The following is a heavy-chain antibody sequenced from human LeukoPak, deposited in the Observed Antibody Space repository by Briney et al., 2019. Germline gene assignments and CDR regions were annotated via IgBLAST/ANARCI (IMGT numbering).Heavy chain of an antibody. D-gene: IGHD6-6*01. CDR3: ARGGAARPDY. Sequence: GGSLRLSCAASGFTFSSYWMNWVRQAPGKGLEWVSYISSSSSTINYADSVRGRFTISRDNAKNSLYLQMNSLRTEDTAVYYCARGGAARPDYWGQGTLVTVSS. J-gene: IGHJ4*02. CDR1: GFTFSSYW. V-gene: IGHV3-48*01. CDR2: ISSSSSTI.